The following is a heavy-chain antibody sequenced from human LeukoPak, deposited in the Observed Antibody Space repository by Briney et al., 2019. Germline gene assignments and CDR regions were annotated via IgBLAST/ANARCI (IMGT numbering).Heavy chain of an antibody. V-gene: IGHV3-30-3*01. CDR3: ARGSPPET. J-gene: IGHJ5*02. CDR2: ISYDGSNE. CDR1: GLPFSKNA. Sequence: PGTSLRLSCAASGLPFSKNAMHWVRQAPGKGLERVAVISYDGSNEDYADSVKGRFTISRDNSKNTLYLQMNSLRVEDTAVYYCARGSPPETWGQGTLVTVSS.